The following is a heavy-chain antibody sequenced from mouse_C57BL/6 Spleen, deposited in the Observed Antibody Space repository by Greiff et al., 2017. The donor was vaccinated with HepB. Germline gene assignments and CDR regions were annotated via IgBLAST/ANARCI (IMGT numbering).Heavy chain of an antibody. Sequence: ESGPGLVKPSQSLSLTCSVTGYSITSGYYWNWIRQFPGNKLEWMGYISYDGSNNYNPSLKNRISITRDTYKNQFFLKLNSVTTEDTATYYCARDYYPYRYFDVWGTGTTVTVSS. CDR1: GYSITSGYY. D-gene: IGHD1-1*01. V-gene: IGHV3-6*01. J-gene: IGHJ1*03. CDR3: ARDYYPYRYFDV. CDR2: ISYDGSN.